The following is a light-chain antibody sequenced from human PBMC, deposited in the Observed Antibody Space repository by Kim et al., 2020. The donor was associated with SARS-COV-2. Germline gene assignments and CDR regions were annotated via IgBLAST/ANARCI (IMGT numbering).Light chain of an antibody. J-gene: IGLJ2*01. V-gene: IGLV2-8*01. CDR2: EVS. Sequence: GQSVTISCTGTSSDVGGYNYVSWYQQHPGKDPNLMIYEVSKRPSGVPDRFSGSRSGNTASLTVSGLQAEDEADYYCSSYAGSNNVVFGGGTQLTVL. CDR3: SSYAGSNNVV. CDR1: SSDVGGYNY.